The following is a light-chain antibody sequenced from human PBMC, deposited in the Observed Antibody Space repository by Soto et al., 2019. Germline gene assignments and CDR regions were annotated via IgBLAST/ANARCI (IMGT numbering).Light chain of an antibody. V-gene: IGKV2-30*02. CDR1: QSLVHSDGIAY. J-gene: IGKJ5*01. CDR3: MDAAYLLNT. CDR2: KVS. Sequence: DVVMTQSKISLPVTLGQPASISCRSNQSLVHSDGIAYFSWFQQRPGRSPRRLIYKVSNRDSGVPARFSGSGSGTDFALKICWVEAEDVRLYCSMDAAYLLNTLAQGTRLEVK.